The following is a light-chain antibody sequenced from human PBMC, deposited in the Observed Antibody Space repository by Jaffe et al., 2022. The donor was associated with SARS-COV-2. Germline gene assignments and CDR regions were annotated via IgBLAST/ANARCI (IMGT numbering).Light chain of an antibody. V-gene: IGLV3-1*01. J-gene: IGLJ2*01. CDR2: QHN. CDR1: RLGDKY. Sequence: SYELTQPPSVSVSPGQTASITCSGNRLGDKYASWYQQKPGQSPVLVIYQHNKRPSGIPERFSGSNSGNTATLTISGSQAMDEADYYCQAWDSSSAHVVFGGGTKLTVL. CDR3: QAWDSSSAHVV.